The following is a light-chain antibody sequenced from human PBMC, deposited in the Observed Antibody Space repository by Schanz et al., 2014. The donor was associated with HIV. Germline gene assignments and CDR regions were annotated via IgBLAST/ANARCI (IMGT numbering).Light chain of an antibody. CDR1: SSDVGSYDY. CDR3: SSYTSSTTYV. V-gene: IGLV2-14*01. Sequence: QSALTQPPSASGSPGQSVTISCTGTSSDVGSYDYVSWYQQHPGKAPKVMIYDVTNRPSGVSNRFSGSKSGSTASLTIFGLQAEDEADYYCSSYTSSTTYVFGTGTKLTVL. J-gene: IGLJ1*01. CDR2: DVT.